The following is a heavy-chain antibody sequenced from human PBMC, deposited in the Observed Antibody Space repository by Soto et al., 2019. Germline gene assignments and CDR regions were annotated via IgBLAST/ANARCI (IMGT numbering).Heavy chain of an antibody. D-gene: IGHD2-21*02. CDR3: AREGGLAYCGGDCLYNWFDP. V-gene: IGHV4-31*03. CDR1: GGSISSGDYY. Sequence: SETLSLTCTVSGGSISSGDYYWSWVRQHPGKGLEWIGYRSYSGSTYYNPSLKSRVTIVVDTSRNQFSLRLSSVTAADTAVYYCAREGGLAYCGGDCLYNWFDPWGQGTLVTVSS. J-gene: IGHJ5*02. CDR2: RSYSGST.